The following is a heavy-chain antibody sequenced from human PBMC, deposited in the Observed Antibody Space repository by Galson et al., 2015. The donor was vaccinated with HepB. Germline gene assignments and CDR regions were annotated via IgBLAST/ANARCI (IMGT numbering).Heavy chain of an antibody. D-gene: IGHD6-6*01. CDR2: IIPIFGTA. V-gene: IGHV1-69*05. CDR1: GGTFSSYA. CDR3: ARELIAARDGYGMDV. Sequence: SVKVSCKASGGTFSSYAISWVRQAPGQGLEWMGGIIPIFGTANYAQKFQGRVTMTRDTSTSTVYMELSSLRSEDTAVYYCARELIAARDGYGMDVWGQGTTVTVSS. J-gene: IGHJ6*02.